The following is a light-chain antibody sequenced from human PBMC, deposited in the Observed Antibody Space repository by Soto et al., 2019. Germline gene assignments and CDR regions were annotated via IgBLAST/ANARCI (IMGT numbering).Light chain of an antibody. V-gene: IGLV1-44*01. CDR2: TNS. CDR3: AAWDDNVYV. J-gene: IGLJ1*01. CDR1: NSNIGRNP. Sequence: QSVLTQPPSASGTPGQRVTISCSGGNSNIGRNPVNWYQKFPGTAPKLLISTNSQRPSWVPDRFSSSKSGTSASLAISGLRSEDEADYYCAAWDDNVYVFGTGTKLTVL.